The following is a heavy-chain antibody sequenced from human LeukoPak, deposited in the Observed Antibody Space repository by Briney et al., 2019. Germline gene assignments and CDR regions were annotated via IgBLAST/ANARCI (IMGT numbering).Heavy chain of an antibody. CDR2: ISSSGSTI. CDR1: GFTFSSYE. CDR3: ATDSGSSWYKGLDY. V-gene: IGHV3-48*03. D-gene: IGHD6-13*01. J-gene: IGHJ4*02. Sequence: GGSLRLSCAASGFTFSSYEMNWVRQAPGKGLEWVSYISSSGSTIYYADSVKGRFTISRDNAKNSLYLQMNGLRAEDTAIYYCATDSGSSWYKGLDYWGQGTLVTVSS.